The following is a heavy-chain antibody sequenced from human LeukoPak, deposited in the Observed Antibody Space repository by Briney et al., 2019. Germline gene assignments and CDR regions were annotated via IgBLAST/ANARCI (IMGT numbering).Heavy chain of an antibody. CDR2: ISASADST. CDR3: ARKGCDDCCYPYYLYY. D-gene: IGHD2-21*01. V-gene: IGHV3-23*01. CDR1: GFTFSSYV. Sequence: PGGSLRLSCAASGFTFSSYVMAWVRQAPGKGLEFFSAISASADSTYYADSVKGRFTISRDNSKNTLYLQMNSLRAEDTAMYYCARKGCDDCCYPYYLYYWGLGTLVTVSS. J-gene: IGHJ4*02.